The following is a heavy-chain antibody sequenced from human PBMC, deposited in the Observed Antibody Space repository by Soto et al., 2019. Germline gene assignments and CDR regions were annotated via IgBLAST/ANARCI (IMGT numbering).Heavy chain of an antibody. CDR2: INPNSGGT. J-gene: IGHJ6*02. CDR3: ARDRFNDSSSWYYYYYGMDV. V-gene: IGHV1-2*02. Sequence: ASVKVSCKASGYTFTGYYMHWVRQAPGQGLEWMGWINPNSGGTNYAQKFQGRVTMTRDTSISTAYMELSRLRSDDTAVYYCARDRFNDSSSWYYYYYGMDVWGQGTTVTVSS. CDR1: GYTFTGYY. D-gene: IGHD6-13*01.